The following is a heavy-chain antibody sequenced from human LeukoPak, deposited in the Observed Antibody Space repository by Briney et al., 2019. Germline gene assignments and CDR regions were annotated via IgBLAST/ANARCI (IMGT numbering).Heavy chain of an antibody. CDR2: IYYSGST. CDR1: GGSISSYY. V-gene: IGHV4-59*01. CDR3: ARGQQLTLFDY. Sequence: PSETLSLTCTVSGGSISSYYWSWIWHPPGKGLEWIGYIYYSGSTNYNPSLKSRVTISVDTSKNQFSLKLSSVTAADTAVYYCARGQQLTLFDYWGQGTLVTVSS. D-gene: IGHD6-13*01. J-gene: IGHJ4*02.